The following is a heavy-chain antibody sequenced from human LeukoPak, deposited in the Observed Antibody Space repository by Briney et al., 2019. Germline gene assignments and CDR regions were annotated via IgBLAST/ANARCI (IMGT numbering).Heavy chain of an antibody. V-gene: IGHV4-39*01. Sequence: SETLSLTCTVSGGSISSSSYYWGWIRQPPGKGLEWIGSIYYSGSTYYNPSLKSRVTISVDTSKNQFSLKLSSVTAADTAVYYCARCSSGSYSPTGVDYWGQGTLVTVSS. D-gene: IGHD3-10*01. CDR2: IYYSGST. CDR1: GGSISSSSYY. J-gene: IGHJ4*02. CDR3: ARCSSGSYSPTGVDY.